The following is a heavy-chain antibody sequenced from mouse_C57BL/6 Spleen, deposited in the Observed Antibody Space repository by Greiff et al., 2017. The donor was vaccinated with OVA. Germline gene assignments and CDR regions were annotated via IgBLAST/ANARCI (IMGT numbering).Heavy chain of an antibody. V-gene: IGHV1-62-2*01. CDR3: ARHRYGNYDYWYFDV. CDR2: FYPGSGSI. J-gene: IGHJ1*03. CDR1: GYTFTEYT. D-gene: IGHD2-1*01. Sequence: VKLVESGAELVKPGASVKLSCKASGYTFTEYTIHWVKQRSGQGFEWIGWFYPGSGSIKYNEKFKDKATLTADKSSSTVYMELSRLTSEDSAVYFCARHRYGNYDYWYFDVWGTGTTVTVSS.